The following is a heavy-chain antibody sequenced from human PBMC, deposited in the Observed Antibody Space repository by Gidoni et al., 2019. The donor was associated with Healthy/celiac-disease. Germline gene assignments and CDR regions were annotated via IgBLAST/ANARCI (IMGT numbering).Heavy chain of an antibody. Sequence: QVQLVQSGAEVKKPEASVKVSCKASGYTFTGYYIHWVRQAPGQGLEWMGRINPNSGGTNYAQKFQVRVTMTRDTSISAVYMDLSRLRSDDTAVYYCARGGAPIAAAGPLNWFDPWGQGTLVTVSS. CDR1: GYTFTGYY. D-gene: IGHD6-13*01. J-gene: IGHJ5*02. CDR2: INPNSGGT. CDR3: ARGGAPIAAAGPLNWFDP. V-gene: IGHV1-2*06.